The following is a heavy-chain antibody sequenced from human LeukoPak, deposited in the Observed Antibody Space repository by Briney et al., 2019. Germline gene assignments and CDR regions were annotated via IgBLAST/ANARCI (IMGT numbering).Heavy chain of an antibody. Sequence: ASVKVSCKASGYTFTSYDINWVRQATGQGLEWMGWMNPNSGSTGYAQKFQGRVTMTRNTSISTAYMELSSLRSEDTAVYYCAIRYGDYGEAFDYWGQGTLVTVSS. CDR2: MNPNSGST. D-gene: IGHD4-17*01. CDR1: GYTFTSYD. J-gene: IGHJ4*02. CDR3: AIRYGDYGEAFDY. V-gene: IGHV1-8*01.